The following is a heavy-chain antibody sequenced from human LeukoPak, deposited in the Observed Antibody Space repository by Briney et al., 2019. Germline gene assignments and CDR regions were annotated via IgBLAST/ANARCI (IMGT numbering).Heavy chain of an antibody. V-gene: IGHV3-30*04. Sequence: PGGSLRPSCAASGFIFSAYTIHWVRQAPGKGLECVAVISYDGFITHYADSVKGRFTISRDNSKNTLYLQMNSLRAEDTAVYYCAKVLTRDFWSGYYPHHYYYYGMDVWGQGTTVTVSS. CDR2: ISYDGFIT. J-gene: IGHJ6*02. CDR3: AKVLTRDFWSGYYPHHYYYYGMDV. CDR1: GFIFSAYT. D-gene: IGHD3-3*01.